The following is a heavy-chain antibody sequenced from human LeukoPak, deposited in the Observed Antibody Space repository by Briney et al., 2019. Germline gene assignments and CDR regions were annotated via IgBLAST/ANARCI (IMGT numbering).Heavy chain of an antibody. CDR3: TRDPPPLFHFDY. V-gene: IGHV3-49*04. J-gene: IGHJ4*02. CDR2: IRSKAYGGTT. CDR1: GFTFGDYA. Sequence: GGSLRLSCTASGFTFGDYAMSWVRQAPGKGLEWVGFIRSKAYGGTTEYAASVKGRFTISRDDSKSIAYLQMNSLKTEDTAVYYCTRDPPPLFHFDYWGQGTLVTVSS.